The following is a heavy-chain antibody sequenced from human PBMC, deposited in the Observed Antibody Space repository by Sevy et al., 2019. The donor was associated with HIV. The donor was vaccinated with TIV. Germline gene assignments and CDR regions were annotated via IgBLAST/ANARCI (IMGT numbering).Heavy chain of an antibody. CDR3: ARDPGYSSSWYLYYYYGMDV. CDR1: GYTFTSYG. CDR2: ISAYDGNT. D-gene: IGHD6-13*01. J-gene: IGHJ6*02. Sequence: ASVKVSCKASGYTFTSYGISWVRQAPGQGLEWMGWISAYDGNTNYAQKLQGRVTMTTDTSTSTAYMELRSLRSDDTAVYYCARDPGYSSSWYLYYYYGMDVWAKGPRSPSP. V-gene: IGHV1-18*01.